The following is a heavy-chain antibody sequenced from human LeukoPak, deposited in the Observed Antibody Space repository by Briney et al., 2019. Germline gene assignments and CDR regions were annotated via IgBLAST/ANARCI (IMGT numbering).Heavy chain of an antibody. J-gene: IGHJ6*03. CDR3: ARDRGSSSSLRYYYYYMDV. CDR1: GFTFSSYW. CDR2: IKKNGSEK. Sequence: RGSLRLSCAASGFTFSSYWMSWVRQAPGKGLEWVGNIKKNGSEKYYVDSVKGRFTISRENAKKSLYLQLNSLRAEDTAVYYCARDRGSSSSLRYYYYYMDVWGKGTTVTVSS. D-gene: IGHD6-6*01. V-gene: IGHV3-7*01.